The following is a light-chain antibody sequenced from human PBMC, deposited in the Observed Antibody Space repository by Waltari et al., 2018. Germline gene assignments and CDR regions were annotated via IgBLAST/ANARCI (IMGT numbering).Light chain of an antibody. J-gene: IGKJ1*01. V-gene: IGKV3-20*01. Sequence: EDVLTQSPGTLSLSPGERATLSCRASQIISNNYLSWYQQKPGQAPRLLIYGASNRATGIPDRFSGSGSGTEFILTISRLEPEDFAVYYCQQYGSSKWTFGQGTKVEIK. CDR3: QQYGSSKWT. CDR1: QIISNNY. CDR2: GAS.